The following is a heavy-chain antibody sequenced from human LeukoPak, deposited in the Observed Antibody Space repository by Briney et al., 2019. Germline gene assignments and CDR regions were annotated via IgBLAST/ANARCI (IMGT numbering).Heavy chain of an antibody. CDR1: GFTFSSYS. J-gene: IGHJ4*02. V-gene: IGHV3-48*02. Sequence: GGSLRLSCAASGFTFSSYSMNWVRQAPGKGLEWVSYITSSTTTTYYADSVKGRFTISRDNAKNSLYLQMNSLRDEDTAVYYCARRGYSYVNYYFDYGGQGTLVTVSS. CDR2: ITSSTTTT. CDR3: ARRGYSYVNYYFDY. D-gene: IGHD5-18*01.